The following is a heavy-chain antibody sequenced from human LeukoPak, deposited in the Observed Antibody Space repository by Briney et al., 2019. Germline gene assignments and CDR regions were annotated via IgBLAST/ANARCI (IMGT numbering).Heavy chain of an antibody. J-gene: IGHJ4*02. CDR1: GYTFTSYG. D-gene: IGHD4-17*01. CDR3: ARAYGDYGFDY. V-gene: IGHV1-18*01. Sequence: ASVKVSCKASGYTFTSYGISWVRQAPGQGLEWMGWISAYNGNTNYAQKLQGRVTMTTDTSTSTAHMELRSLRSDDTAVYYCARAYGDYGFDYWGQGTLVTVSS. CDR2: ISAYNGNT.